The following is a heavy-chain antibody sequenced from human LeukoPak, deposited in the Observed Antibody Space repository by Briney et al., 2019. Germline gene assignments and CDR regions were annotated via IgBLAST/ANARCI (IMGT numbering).Heavy chain of an antibody. CDR3: ARGSGSSWGYYYYYMDV. CDR2: IYNSGST. V-gene: IGHV4-59*01. CDR1: GDSISSDY. J-gene: IGHJ6*03. D-gene: IGHD6-13*01. Sequence: SETLSLTCTVSGDSISSDYWSWIRQPPGKGLEWIGYIYNSGSTNYNPSLKSRVTISVDTSKNQFSLKLTSVTAADAAVYYCARGSGSSWGYYYYYMDVWGKGTTVTVSS.